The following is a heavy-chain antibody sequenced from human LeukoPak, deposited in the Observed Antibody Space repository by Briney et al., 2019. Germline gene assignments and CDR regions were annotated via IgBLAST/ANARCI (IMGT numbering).Heavy chain of an antibody. Sequence: GESLKISCKGSGYSFTSYWIGWVRQMPGKGLEWMGIIYPGDSDTRYSPSFQGQVTISADKSISTAYLQWSSLKASDTAMYYCARQRPPTIDDYDILTGYGGPMDVWGQGTTVTVSS. J-gene: IGHJ6*02. CDR1: GYSFTSYW. CDR3: ARQRPPTIDDYDILTGYGGPMDV. D-gene: IGHD3-9*01. V-gene: IGHV5-51*01. CDR2: IYPGDSDT.